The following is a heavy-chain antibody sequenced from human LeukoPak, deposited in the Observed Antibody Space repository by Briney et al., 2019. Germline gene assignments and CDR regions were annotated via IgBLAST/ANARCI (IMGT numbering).Heavy chain of an antibody. CDR1: GGSFSGYY. V-gene: IGHV4-34*01. CDR3: AWGSYFDY. CDR2: INHSGST. Sequence: SETLSLTCAVYGGSFSGYYWGWIRQPPGKGLEWIGEINHSGSTNYNPSLKSRVTISVDTSKNQFSLKLSSVTAADTAVYYCAWGSYFDYWGQGTLVTVSS. J-gene: IGHJ4*02.